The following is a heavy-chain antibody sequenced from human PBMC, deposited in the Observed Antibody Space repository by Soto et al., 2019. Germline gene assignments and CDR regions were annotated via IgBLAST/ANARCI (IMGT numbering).Heavy chain of an antibody. CDR2: IYHSGST. V-gene: IGHV4-30-2*01. CDR1: GGSISRGGYS. CDR3: ARRGYSYVSSGYHLNY. J-gene: IGHJ4*02. Sequence: PSETLSLTCAVSGGSISRGGYSWSWIRQPPGKGLEWIGYIYHSGSTYYNPSLKSRVTISVDRSKNQFSLKLSSVTAADTAVYYCARRGYSYVSSGYHLNYLGQGTLVTVSS. D-gene: IGHD5-18*01.